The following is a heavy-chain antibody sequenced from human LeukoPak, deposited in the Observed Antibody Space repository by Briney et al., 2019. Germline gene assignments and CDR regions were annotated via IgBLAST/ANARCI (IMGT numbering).Heavy chain of an antibody. Sequence: GASVKVSCKASGYTFTGYYMHWVRQAPGQGLEWMGWINPNSGGTNYAQKFQGRVTMTRDTSISTAYMELSSLRSEDTAVYYCASLPVSCGGDCYFFDYWGQGTLVTASS. CDR1: GYTFTGYY. V-gene: IGHV1-2*02. CDR3: ASLPVSCGGDCYFFDY. D-gene: IGHD2-21*02. CDR2: INPNSGGT. J-gene: IGHJ4*02.